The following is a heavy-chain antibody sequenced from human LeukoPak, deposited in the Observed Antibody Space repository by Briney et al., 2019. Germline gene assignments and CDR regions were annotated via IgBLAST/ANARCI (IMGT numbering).Heavy chain of an antibody. CDR2: INPNSGGT. Sequence: GGSVKVSCKASGYTFTGYYMHWVRQAPGQGLEWMGWINPNSGGTNYAQKFQGRVTMTRDTSISTAYMELSRLRSDDTAVYYCARSIIAVASNWFDPWGQGTLVTVSS. CDR1: GYTFTGYY. J-gene: IGHJ5*02. CDR3: ARSIIAVASNWFDP. D-gene: IGHD6-19*01. V-gene: IGHV1-2*02.